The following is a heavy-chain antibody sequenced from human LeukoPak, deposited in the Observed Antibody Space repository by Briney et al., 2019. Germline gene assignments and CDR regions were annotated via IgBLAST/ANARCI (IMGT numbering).Heavy chain of an antibody. CDR2: INPSGGST. J-gene: IGHJ4*02. V-gene: IGHV1-46*03. CDR3: ATVFGDSTIDY. CDR1: GYTFTSYY. Sequence: GASVKVSCKASGYTFTSYYMHWVRHAPGQGLEWMGIINPSGGSTSYAQKFQGRVTMTRDTSTSTVYMELSSLRSEDTAVYYCATVFGDSTIDYWGQGTLVTVSS. D-gene: IGHD4-17*01.